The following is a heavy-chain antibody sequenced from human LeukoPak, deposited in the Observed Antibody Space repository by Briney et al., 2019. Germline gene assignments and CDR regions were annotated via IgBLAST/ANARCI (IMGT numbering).Heavy chain of an antibody. V-gene: IGHV3-23*01. CDR1: GFTFSSYA. D-gene: IGHD3/OR15-3a*01. CDR3: ARSPYDVSFDF. CDR2: ISGSGVSM. Sequence: GGSLRLSCAASGFTFSSYAMNWVRQAPGKGLEWVSSISGSGVSMYYADFVKGRFTISRDNSKNTLFLQMNSLRAEDTAVYYCARSPYDVSFDFWGQGTLVTVSS. J-gene: IGHJ4*02.